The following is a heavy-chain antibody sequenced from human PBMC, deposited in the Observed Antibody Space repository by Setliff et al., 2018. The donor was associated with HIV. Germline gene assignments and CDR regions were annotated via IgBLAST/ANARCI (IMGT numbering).Heavy chain of an antibody. CDR3: ARSKTFYDFWGGYYTHGAFKI. D-gene: IGHD3-3*01. Sequence: LETLSLTCTVSGGSFTSRSYYWGWIRQPPGKGLEWIGSIFYSGITYYNPSLMSRVTISVDTSKNQFSLNLTSVTAADTAVYYCARSKTFYDFWGGYYTHGAFKIWGLGTMVTVSS. J-gene: IGHJ3*02. V-gene: IGHV4-39*01. CDR2: IFYSGIT. CDR1: GGSFTSRSYY.